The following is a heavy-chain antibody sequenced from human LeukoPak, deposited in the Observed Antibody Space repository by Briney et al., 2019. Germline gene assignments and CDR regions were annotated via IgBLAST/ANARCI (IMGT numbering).Heavy chain of an antibody. CDR1: GFTFTSYS. CDR3: ARGNGYSDSWIVFDL. D-gene: IGHD6-13*01. Sequence: GGSLRLSCAASGFTFTSYSMHWVRQGPGKGPVWVSRINSDGSSTSYADSVKGRFTISRDNAKNTLYLQMNSLRGEDTAVYYCARGNGYSDSWIVFDLWGQGTMVAVSS. CDR2: INSDGSST. J-gene: IGHJ3*01. V-gene: IGHV3-74*01.